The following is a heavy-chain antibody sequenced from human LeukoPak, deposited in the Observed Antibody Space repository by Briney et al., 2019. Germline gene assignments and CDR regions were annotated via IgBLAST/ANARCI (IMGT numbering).Heavy chain of an antibody. CDR2: INPNSGGT. Sequence: ASVKVSCKASGYTFTGYYMHWVRQAPGQGLEGMGWINPNSGGTNYAQKFQDRVTMTRDTSISTAYMELSRLRSDATAVYYCARDHIVVVPAAKSYYYYGMDVWGQGTTVTVSS. CDR3: ARDHIVVVPAAKSYYYYGMDV. J-gene: IGHJ6*02. D-gene: IGHD2-2*01. V-gene: IGHV1-2*02. CDR1: GYTFTGYY.